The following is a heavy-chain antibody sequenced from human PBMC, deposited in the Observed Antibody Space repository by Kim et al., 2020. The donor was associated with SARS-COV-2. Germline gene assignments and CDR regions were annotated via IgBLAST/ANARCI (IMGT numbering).Heavy chain of an antibody. CDR1: GFTFSSYA. CDR3: AKDHFRSSGDF. Sequence: GGSLRLSCVASGFTFSSYAMSWLRQAPGKGLEWVSVIYSDGTTNFYVGSVMGRFTVSRDNSKDTLFLQMNNLRAEDTAVYFCAKDHFRSSGDFWGQGTLVTVSS. D-gene: IGHD3-3*02. J-gene: IGHJ4*02. V-gene: IGHV3-23*03. CDR2: IYSDGTTN.